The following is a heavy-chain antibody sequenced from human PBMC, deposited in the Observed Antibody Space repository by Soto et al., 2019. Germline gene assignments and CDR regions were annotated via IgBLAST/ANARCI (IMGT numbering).Heavy chain of an antibody. CDR2: ISSSSSYI. CDR3: ARDGGRWLHQTFDY. Sequence: LRLSCAASGFTFSSYSMNWVRQAPGKGLEWVSSISSSSSYIYYADSVKGRFTISRDNAKNSLYLQMNSLRAEDTAVYYCARDGGRWLHQTFDYWGQGALVTLSS. CDR1: GFTFSSYS. J-gene: IGHJ4*02. V-gene: IGHV3-21*01. D-gene: IGHD3-16*01.